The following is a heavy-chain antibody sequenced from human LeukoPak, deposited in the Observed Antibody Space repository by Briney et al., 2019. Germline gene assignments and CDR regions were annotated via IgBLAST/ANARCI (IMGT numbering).Heavy chain of an antibody. D-gene: IGHD5-24*01. CDR3: AREGRDGYKFDY. Sequence: SETLSLTCTVSGGSISSYYWSWTRQSPGKGLEWIGYIYYSGSTNYSPSLKSRVTISVDSSKNQFSLKLSSVTAADTAVYYCAREGRDGYKFDYWGQGTLVTVSS. CDR1: GGSISSYY. J-gene: IGHJ4*02. V-gene: IGHV4-59*01. CDR2: IYYSGST.